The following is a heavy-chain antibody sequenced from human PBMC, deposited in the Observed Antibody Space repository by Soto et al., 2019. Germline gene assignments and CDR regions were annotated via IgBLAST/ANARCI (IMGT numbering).Heavy chain of an antibody. J-gene: IGHJ6*02. CDR2: IYYSGST. Sequence: PSETLSLTCTVSGGSISSSYWSWIRQPPGKGLEWIGYIYYSGSTNYNPSLKSRVTILVDTSKNQFSLKLSSVTAADTAVYYCARKAARPGYYGMDVWGQGTTVTVSS. V-gene: IGHV4-59*01. CDR1: GGSISSSY. CDR3: ARKAARPGYYGMDV. D-gene: IGHD6-6*01.